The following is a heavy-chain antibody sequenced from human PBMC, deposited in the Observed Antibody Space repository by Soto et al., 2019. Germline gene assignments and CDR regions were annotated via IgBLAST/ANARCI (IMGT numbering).Heavy chain of an antibody. J-gene: IGHJ5*02. V-gene: IGHV4-59*01. CDR3: ERSDYYDSSGHNPNWHASPPRRPSDP. CDR1: GGSISRYY. CDR2: IYYSGST. D-gene: IGHD3-22*01. Sequence: SQTLSLTCTVSGGSISRYYWSWIRQPPGKELEWIGYIYYSGSTNYNPSLKSRVTISVDTSKNQFSLKLSSVTAADTAVYYCERSDYYDSSGHNPNWHASPPRRPSDP.